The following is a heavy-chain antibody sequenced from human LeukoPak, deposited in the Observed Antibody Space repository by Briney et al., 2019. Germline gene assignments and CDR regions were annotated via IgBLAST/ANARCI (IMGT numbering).Heavy chain of an antibody. V-gene: IGHV1-2*06. Sequence: ASVKVSCKASGYTFTGYYMHWVRQAPGQGLEWMGRTNPNSGGTNYAQKFQGRVTMTRDTSISTTYMELSRLRSDDTAVYYCARGPTGYSSSWYAYWGREPWSPSPQ. J-gene: IGHJ4*02. CDR2: TNPNSGGT. D-gene: IGHD6-13*01. CDR3: ARGPTGYSSSWYAY. CDR1: GYTFTGYY.